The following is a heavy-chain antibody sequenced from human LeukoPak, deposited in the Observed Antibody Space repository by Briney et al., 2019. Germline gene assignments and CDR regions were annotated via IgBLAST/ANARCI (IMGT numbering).Heavy chain of an antibody. D-gene: IGHD4-11*01. J-gene: IGHJ4*02. CDR3: ASTVTTLGYYFDY. CDR1: GGSISSYY. V-gene: IGHV4-59*01. CDR2: IYYSGST. Sequence: SETLSLTCTVSGGSISSYYWSWIRQPPGKGLEWIGYIYYSGSTNYNPSLKSRVTISVDTSKNQFSLKLSSVTAADTAVYYCASTVTTLGYYFDYWGQGTLVTVSS.